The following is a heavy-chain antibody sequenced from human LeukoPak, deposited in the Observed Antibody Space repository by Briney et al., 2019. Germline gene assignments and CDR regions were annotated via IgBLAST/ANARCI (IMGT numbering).Heavy chain of an antibody. CDR1: GFTFSSYW. Sequence: GGSLRLSCAASGFTFSSYWMSWVRQAPGKGLEWVANIKEDGSEKYYVDSVKGRFTISRDNAKKSLYLQMSGLRAEDTAMYYCAKSGYRYGYDYWGQGTLVTVSS. CDR2: IKEDGSEK. CDR3: AKSGYRYGYDY. V-gene: IGHV3-7*01. D-gene: IGHD5-18*01. J-gene: IGHJ4*02.